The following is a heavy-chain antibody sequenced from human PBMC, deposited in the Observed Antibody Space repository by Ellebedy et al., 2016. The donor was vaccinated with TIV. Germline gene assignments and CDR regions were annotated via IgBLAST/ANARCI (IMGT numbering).Heavy chain of an antibody. CDR2: IDPGDSET. J-gene: IGHJ4*02. Sequence: GESLKISCQSSGYRFGNYWIGWVRQVPGKGLEWIGRIDPGDSETNYSPSFQGHVTMSVADSISTAYLQWSSLRAADTAFYYCADLNLWFGNYYFEYWGQGSLVTVSS. D-gene: IGHD3-10*01. CDR3: ADLNLWFGNYYFEY. V-gene: IGHV5-10-1*01. CDR1: GYRFGNYW.